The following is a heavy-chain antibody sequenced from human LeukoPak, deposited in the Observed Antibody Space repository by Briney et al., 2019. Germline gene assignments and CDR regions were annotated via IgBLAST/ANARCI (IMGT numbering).Heavy chain of an antibody. CDR2: INPNSGGT. CDR1: GYTFTGYY. D-gene: IGHD3-22*01. CDR3: ARDLYDTTADFGY. V-gene: IGHV1-2*02. J-gene: IGHJ4*02. Sequence: ASVKVSCKASGYTFTGYYMHWVRQAPGQGLEWMGWINPNSGGTNYAQKFQGRVTMTRDTSISTAYMELSRLRSDDTAVYYCARDLYDTTADFGYWGQRTLVTVSS.